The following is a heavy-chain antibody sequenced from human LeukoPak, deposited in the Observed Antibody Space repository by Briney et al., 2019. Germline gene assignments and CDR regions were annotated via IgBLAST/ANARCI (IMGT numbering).Heavy chain of an antibody. V-gene: IGHV4-59*01. CDR2: IYYSGST. J-gene: IGHJ5*02. D-gene: IGHD6-13*01. CDR3: ARAEVKQQLVLGTLFDP. CDR1: GGSISSYY. Sequence: SETLSLTCTVSGGSISSYYWSWIRQPPGKGLEWIGYIYYSGSTNYNPSLKSRVTISVDTSKNQFSLKLSSVTAADTAVYYCARAEVKQQLVLGTLFDPWGQGTLVTVSS.